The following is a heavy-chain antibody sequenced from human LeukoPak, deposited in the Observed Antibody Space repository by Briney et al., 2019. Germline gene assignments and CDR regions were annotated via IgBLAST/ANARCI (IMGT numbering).Heavy chain of an antibody. CDR2: INHSGST. D-gene: IGHD3-22*01. CDR3: ASNYYDSSGYYYESN. CDR1: GGSFSGYY. J-gene: IGHJ4*02. Sequence: PSETLSLTCAVYGGSFSGYYWSWIRQPPGKGLEWIGEINHSGSTNYNPSLKSRVTISVDTSKNQFSLKLSSVTAADTAVYYCASNYYDSSGYYYESNWGQGTLVTVSS. V-gene: IGHV4-34*01.